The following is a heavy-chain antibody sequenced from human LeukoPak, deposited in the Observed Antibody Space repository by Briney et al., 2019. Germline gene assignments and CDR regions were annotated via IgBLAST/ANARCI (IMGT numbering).Heavy chain of an antibody. D-gene: IGHD2-2*01. CDR3: ARDHIVVPAAINAFDI. Sequence: SETLSLTCTVSGGSISSSSYYWGWIRQPPGKGLEWIGSIYYSGSTYYNPSLKSRVTISVDTSKNQFSLKLSSVTAADTAVYYCARDHIVVPAAINAFDIWGQGTMVTVSS. CDR2: IYYSGST. V-gene: IGHV4-39*07. CDR1: GGSISSSSYY. J-gene: IGHJ3*02.